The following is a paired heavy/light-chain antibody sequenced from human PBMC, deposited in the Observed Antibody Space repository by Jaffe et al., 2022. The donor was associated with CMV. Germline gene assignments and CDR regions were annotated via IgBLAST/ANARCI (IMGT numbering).Heavy chain of an antibody. D-gene: IGHD6-6*01. CDR3: AKGRIVARRSYFDN. Sequence: QVQLVQSGAEVKKPGASVKVSCKASGYTFTGYHMHWVRQAPGQGLEWMGWINPNSGVTNYAQKFQGRVSMTRDTSISTVYLELSRLRSDDTAVFYCAKGRIVARRSYFDNWGQGTLVTVSS. V-gene: IGHV1-2*02. CDR2: INPNSGVT. J-gene: IGHJ4*02. CDR1: GYTFTGYH.
Light chain of an antibody. CDR2: KAS. V-gene: IGKV1-5*03. Sequence: DIQMTQSPSTLSASVGDRVTITCRASQSISSWLAWYQQKPGKAPKLLIYKASSLESGVPSRFSGSGSGTEFTLTVSSLQPDDFATYYCQQYDSYVTFGQGTKVEIK. CDR3: QQYDSYVT. CDR1: QSISSW. J-gene: IGKJ1*01.